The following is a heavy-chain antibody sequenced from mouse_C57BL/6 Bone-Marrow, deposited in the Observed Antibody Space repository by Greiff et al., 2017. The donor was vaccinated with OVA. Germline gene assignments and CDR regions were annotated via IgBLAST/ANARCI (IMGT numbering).Heavy chain of an antibody. D-gene: IGHD4-1*01. Sequence: EVKLMESGGGLVQPGESLKLSCESNEYEFPSHDMSWVRKTPEKRLELVAAINSDGGSTYYPDTMERRFIISRDNTKKTLYLQMSSLRSDDTALYYCARDLTGTLYYFDYWGQGTTLTVSS. J-gene: IGHJ2*01. CDR3: ARDLTGTLYYFDY. V-gene: IGHV5-2*01. CDR1: EYEFPSHD. CDR2: INSDGGST.